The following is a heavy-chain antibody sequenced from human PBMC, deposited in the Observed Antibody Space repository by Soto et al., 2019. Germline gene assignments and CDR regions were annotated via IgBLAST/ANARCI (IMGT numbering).Heavy chain of an antibody. CDR3: AKDRGSSYSSSSAAFDC. CDR2: ISGSGGST. D-gene: IGHD6-13*01. J-gene: IGHJ4*02. Sequence: GGSLRLSCAASGFTFSNYAMSWVRQASGKGLEWVSVISGSGGSTHYADSVKGRFTISRDNSKNPLYLQMRSLRAEDRAVYYCAKDRGSSYSSSSAAFDCWGQGTLVTVSS. CDR1: GFTFSNYA. V-gene: IGHV3-23*01.